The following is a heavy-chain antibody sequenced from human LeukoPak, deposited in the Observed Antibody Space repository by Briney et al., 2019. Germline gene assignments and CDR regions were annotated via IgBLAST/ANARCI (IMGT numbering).Heavy chain of an antibody. V-gene: IGHV3-21*01. J-gene: IGHJ4*02. D-gene: IGHD3-3*01. CDR1: EFTFSSYT. CDR2: ISSSSSYI. Sequence: GGSLRLSCAASEFTFSSYTMHWVRQAPGTALEWVSSISSSSSYIYYADSVKGRFTISRDNAKNSVFLEMNSLRVDDTAIYYCAKDARIFGVINYFDSWGQGTLVTVSS. CDR3: AKDARIFGVINYFDS.